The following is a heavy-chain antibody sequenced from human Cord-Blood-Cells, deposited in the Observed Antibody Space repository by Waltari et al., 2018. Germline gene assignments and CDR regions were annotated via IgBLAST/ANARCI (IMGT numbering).Heavy chain of an antibody. CDR1: GFTFSSYG. Sequence: QVQLVESGGGVVQPGRSLRLSCAASGFTFSSYGMHWVRQAPGKGLEWVAVRWYDGSNKYYADSVKGRFTISRDNSKNTLYLQMNSLRAEDTAVYYCARDGPFRTGVDYWGQGTLVTVSS. J-gene: IGHJ4*02. V-gene: IGHV3-33*01. CDR2: RWYDGSNK. CDR3: ARDGPFRTGVDY. D-gene: IGHD2-2*01.